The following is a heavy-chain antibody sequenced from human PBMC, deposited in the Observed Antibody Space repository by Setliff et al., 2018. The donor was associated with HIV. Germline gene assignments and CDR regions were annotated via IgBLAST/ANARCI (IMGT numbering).Heavy chain of an antibody. J-gene: IGHJ4*02. D-gene: IGHD3-10*01. CDR3: TRGALYGLFEF. V-gene: IGHV1-69*11. CDR1: GGTFSSHP. CDR2: LIPVLGEP. Sequence: EASVHVSCKASGGTFSSHPIGWVRQAPGQGLEWLGSLIPVLGEPHYAQSFQGRVTISADESTNTAHMELRSLTSEDTAAYYCTRGALYGLFEFWGPGTLVTVSS.